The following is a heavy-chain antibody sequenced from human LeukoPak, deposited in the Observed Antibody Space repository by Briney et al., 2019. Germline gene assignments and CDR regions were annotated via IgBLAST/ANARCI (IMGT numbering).Heavy chain of an antibody. V-gene: IGHV4-31*03. CDR1: GGSISSGGYY. Sequence: SETLSLTCTVSGGSISSGGYYWSWIRQHPGKGLEWIGYISYSASTHYNPSLKSRVTISVDTSKNQFSLKLSSVTAADTAVYYCARGSLDFDYWGQGTLVTASS. CDR3: ARGSLDFDY. J-gene: IGHJ4*02. CDR2: ISYSAST.